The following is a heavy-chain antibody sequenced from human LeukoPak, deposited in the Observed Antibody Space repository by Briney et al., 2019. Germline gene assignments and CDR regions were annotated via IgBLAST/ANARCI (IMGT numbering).Heavy chain of an antibody. CDR2: INPDSGGT. D-gene: IGHD4-23*01. Sequence: ASVKVSCKASGYTFTGYYMHWVRQAPGQGLEWMGWINPDSGGTNYAQKFQGRVTMTRDTSISTAYMELSRLRSDDTAVYYCARWQDGGTPGFDYWGQGTLVTVSS. CDR1: GYTFTGYY. CDR3: ARWQDGGTPGFDY. J-gene: IGHJ4*02. V-gene: IGHV1-2*02.